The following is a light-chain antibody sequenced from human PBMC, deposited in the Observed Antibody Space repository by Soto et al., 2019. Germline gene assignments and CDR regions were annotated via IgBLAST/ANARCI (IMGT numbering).Light chain of an antibody. V-gene: IGLV1-44*01. CDR2: SNN. Sequence: SVLTQPPSSSGTPGPRVTISCSGSSSDIGSNTVNCYQQLPGTAPKLLIYSNNQRPSGVPDRFSGSKSGTSASLAISGLQSEDEADYHCAAWDDSLKGHYVFGTGTKVTVL. CDR1: SSDIGSNT. CDR3: AAWDDSLKGHYV. J-gene: IGLJ1*01.